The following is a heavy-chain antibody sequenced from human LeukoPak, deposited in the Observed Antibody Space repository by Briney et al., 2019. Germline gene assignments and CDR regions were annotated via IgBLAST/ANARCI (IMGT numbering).Heavy chain of an antibody. Sequence: SETLSITCTVSGGSISSYYWSWIRQPPGKGLEWIGYIYYSGSGSTNYNPSLKSRVTISVDTSKNQFSLKLSSVTAADTAVYYCARGEYSGSDWGQGTLVTVSS. J-gene: IGHJ4*02. CDR3: ARGEYSGSD. CDR1: GGSISSYY. V-gene: IGHV4-59*01. CDR2: IYYSGSGST. D-gene: IGHD1-1*01.